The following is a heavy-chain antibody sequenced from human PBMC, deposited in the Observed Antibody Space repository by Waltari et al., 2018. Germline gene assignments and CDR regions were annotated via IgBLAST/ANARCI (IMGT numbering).Heavy chain of an antibody. CDR2: MSSSGGVI. V-gene: IGHV3-48*03. CDR3: AREGYGGNSDAFDL. Sequence: EVQLVESGGGLVQPGGSLRLSCAASGFILSNYEMNWIRQAPGKGLEWVSYMSSSGGVIYYIESVKGRFTISRDNARNSLYLQMNSLRVEDTAVYYCAREGYGGNSDAFDLWGQGTTVTVSS. D-gene: IGHD2-21*02. CDR1: GFILSNYE. J-gene: IGHJ3*01.